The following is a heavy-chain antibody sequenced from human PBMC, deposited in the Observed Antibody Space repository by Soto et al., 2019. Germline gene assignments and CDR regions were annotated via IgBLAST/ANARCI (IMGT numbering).Heavy chain of an antibody. Sequence: QVQLQESGPGLVKPSQTLSLTCTVSGGSISSGGTGSYWTWIRQLPGKGLEWIGYIYYTGNTYYNPYLKSRPTISIDTSENDFSLKQTSVTAADTAVYFCASGHDAYKVRSWGHRTLVTVSS. D-gene: IGHD1-1*01. CDR3: ASGHDAYKVRS. CDR2: IYYTGNT. J-gene: IGHJ5*01. V-gene: IGHV4-31*03. CDR1: GGSISSGGTGSY.